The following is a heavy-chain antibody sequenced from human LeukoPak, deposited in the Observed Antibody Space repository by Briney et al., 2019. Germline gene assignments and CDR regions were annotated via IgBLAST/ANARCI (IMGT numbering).Heavy chain of an antibody. Sequence: SETLSLTCTVSGGSISSSSYYWGWIRQPPGKGLEWIGSIYYSGSTYYNPSLKSRVTISVYTSKNQFSLKLSSVTAADTAVYYCARSRYCSGGSCYPFPLWFDPWGQGTLVTVSS. CDR1: GGSISSSSYY. D-gene: IGHD2-15*01. CDR3: ARSRYCSGGSCYPFPLWFDP. V-gene: IGHV4-39*01. CDR2: IYYSGST. J-gene: IGHJ5*02.